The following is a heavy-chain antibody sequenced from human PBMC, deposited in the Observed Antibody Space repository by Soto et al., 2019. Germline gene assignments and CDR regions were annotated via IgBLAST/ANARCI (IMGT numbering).Heavy chain of an antibody. CDR3: SRGPRVHSAGTGAH. J-gene: IGHJ4*02. Sequence: DVQLVESGGGLAQPGGSLRLSCTASGFSFSTYWMHWVRQVPGKGPVWGSRISGDGNTTTYADSVKGRFTISRDNANNILYMEMNTLRAEDTAVYPCSRGPRVHSAGTGAHWGQGTLGTVSS. CDR2: ISGDGNTT. D-gene: IGHD6-13*01. V-gene: IGHV3-74*03. CDR1: GFSFSTYW.